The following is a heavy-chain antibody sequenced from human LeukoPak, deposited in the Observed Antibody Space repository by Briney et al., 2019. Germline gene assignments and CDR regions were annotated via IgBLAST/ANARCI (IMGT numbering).Heavy chain of an antibody. V-gene: IGHV3-66*01. CDR3: ARDSSSWYGYYYGMDV. Sequence: PGGSLRLSCAASGLTVSSNYMSWVRQAPGKGLEWVSVIYSGGSTYYADSVKGRFTISRDNAKNSLYLQMNSLRAEDTAVYYCARDSSSWYGYYYGMDVWGQGTTVTVSS. D-gene: IGHD6-13*01. CDR2: IYSGGST. J-gene: IGHJ6*02. CDR1: GLTVSSNY.